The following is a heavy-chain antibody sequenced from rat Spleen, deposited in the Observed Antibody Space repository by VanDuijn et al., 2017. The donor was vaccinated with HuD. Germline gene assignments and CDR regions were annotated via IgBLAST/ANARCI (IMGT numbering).Heavy chain of an antibody. V-gene: IGHV5-31*01. J-gene: IGHJ2*01. CDR2: ITNTGGNT. Sequence: EVQLVESGGGLVQPGRSLKLSCVASGFTFNNYWMTWIRQAPGKGLEWVASITNTGGNTYYRDSVKGRFTISRDNAKSTLYLQMDSLRSEDTATYYCARHGAIAAISTTYFDYWGQGVMVTVSS. CDR1: GFTFNNYW. CDR3: ARHGAIAAISTTYFDY. D-gene: IGHD1-2*01.